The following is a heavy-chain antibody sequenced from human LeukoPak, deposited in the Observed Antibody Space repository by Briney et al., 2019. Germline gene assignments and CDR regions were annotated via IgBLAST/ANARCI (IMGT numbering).Heavy chain of an antibody. CDR3: ASLYYDSSGSPGDAFDI. Sequence: GGSLRLSCAASGLTVSSNYMTWVRQGPGKGLEWVSVIYTGGNTYYADSVKGRFTISRDNAKNSLYLQMNSLRAEDTAVYYCASLYYDSSGSPGDAFDIWGQGTMVTVSS. CDR2: IYTGGNT. CDR1: GLTVSSNY. V-gene: IGHV3-66*01. D-gene: IGHD3-22*01. J-gene: IGHJ3*02.